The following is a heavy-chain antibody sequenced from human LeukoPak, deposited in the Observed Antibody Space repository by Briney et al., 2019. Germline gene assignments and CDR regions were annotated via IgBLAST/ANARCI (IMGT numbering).Heavy chain of an antibody. CDR2: IRSKANSYAT. Sequence: GGSLRLSCAASGFTFSGSAMHWVRQASGKGLEWVGRIRSKANSYATAYAASVQGRFTIYRDDSKNTAYLQMNSLKTEDTAVYYCTRHRPTYCSSTSCYRAFDIWGQGTMVTVSS. CDR3: TRHRPTYCSSTSCYRAFDI. V-gene: IGHV3-73*01. D-gene: IGHD2-2*02. J-gene: IGHJ3*02. CDR1: GFTFSGSA.